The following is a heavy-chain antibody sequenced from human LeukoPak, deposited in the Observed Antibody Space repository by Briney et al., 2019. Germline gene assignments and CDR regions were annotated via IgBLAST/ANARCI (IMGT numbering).Heavy chain of an antibody. J-gene: IGHJ4*02. CDR3: ARGKRDIVVVVAATTFDY. CDR1: GGSISSSSYY. Sequence: SETLSLTCTVSGGSISSSSYYWGWIRQPPGKGLEWIGSIYYSGSTYYNPSLKSRVTISVDTSKNQFSLKLSSVTAADTAVYYCARGKRDIVVVVAATTFDYWGQGTLVTVSS. CDR2: IYYSGST. D-gene: IGHD2-15*01. V-gene: IGHV4-39*01.